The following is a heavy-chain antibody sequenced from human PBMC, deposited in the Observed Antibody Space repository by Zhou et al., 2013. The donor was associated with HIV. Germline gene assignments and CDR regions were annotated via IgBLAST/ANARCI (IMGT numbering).Heavy chain of an antibody. CDR3: ASQHITIFTVLSGSAFDI. CDR1: GGTFSSYA. V-gene: IGHV1-69*05. J-gene: IGHJ3*02. CDR2: IIPIFGTA. D-gene: IGHD3-3*01. Sequence: QVQLVQSGAEVKKPGSSVKVSCKASGGTFSSYAISWVRQAPGQGLEWMGGIIPIFGTANYAQKFQGRVTITTDESTSTAYMELSSLRSEDTAVYFCASQHITIFTVLSGSAFDIWAKGPMVTVSS.